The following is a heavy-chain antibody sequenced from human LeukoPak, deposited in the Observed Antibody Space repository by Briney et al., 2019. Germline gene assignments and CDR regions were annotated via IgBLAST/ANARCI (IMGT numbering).Heavy chain of an antibody. CDR1: GGSISSHY. CDR2: IYYSGST. Sequence: SETLSLTCTVSGGSISSHYWSWIREPPGKGLEWIGYIYYSGSTNYNPSLKSRVTISVDTSKNQFSLKLSSVTAADTAVYYCARGITIFGVVHDALDIWGQGTMVTVSS. CDR3: ARGITIFGVVHDALDI. D-gene: IGHD3-3*01. V-gene: IGHV4-59*11. J-gene: IGHJ3*02.